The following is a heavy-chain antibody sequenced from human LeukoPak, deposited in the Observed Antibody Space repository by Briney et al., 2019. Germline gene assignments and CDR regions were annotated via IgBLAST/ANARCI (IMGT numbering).Heavy chain of an antibody. J-gene: IGHJ4*02. CDR1: GGTFSSYA. Sequence: SVKVSCKASGGTFSSYAISWVRQAPGQGLEWMGGIIPIFGTANYAQKFQGRVTITADESTSTAYMELSSLRSEDTAVYYCASSIAVAGGYYFDYWGQGTLVTVS. V-gene: IGHV1-69*13. D-gene: IGHD6-19*01. CDR2: IIPIFGTA. CDR3: ASSIAVAGGYYFDY.